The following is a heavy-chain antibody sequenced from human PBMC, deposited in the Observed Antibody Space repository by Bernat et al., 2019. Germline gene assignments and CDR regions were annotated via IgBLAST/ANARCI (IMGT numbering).Heavy chain of an antibody. CDR1: GFTFSSYA. CDR2: ISSNGGST. Sequence: EVQLVESGGGLVQPGGSLRLSCAASGFTFSSYAMHWVRQAPGKGLEYVSAISSNGGSTYYANSVKGRFTISRDNSKNTLYLQMGSLRAEDMAVYYCARGVAAAPGYGMDVWGQGTTVTVSS. J-gene: IGHJ6*02. V-gene: IGHV3-64*01. CDR3: ARGVAAAPGYGMDV. D-gene: IGHD6-13*01.